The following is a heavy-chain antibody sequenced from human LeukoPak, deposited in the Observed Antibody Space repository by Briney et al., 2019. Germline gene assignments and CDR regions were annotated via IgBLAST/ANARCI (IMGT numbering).Heavy chain of an antibody. CDR1: GGTFSSYA. Sequence: GASVKVSCKASGGTFSSYAISWVRQAPGQELEWMGGIIPIFGTANYAQKFQGRVTITADESTSTAYMELSSLRSEDTAVYYCARELDGDSYFDYWGQGTLVTVSS. CDR3: ARELDGDSYFDY. D-gene: IGHD4-17*01. V-gene: IGHV1-69*13. J-gene: IGHJ4*02. CDR2: IIPIFGTA.